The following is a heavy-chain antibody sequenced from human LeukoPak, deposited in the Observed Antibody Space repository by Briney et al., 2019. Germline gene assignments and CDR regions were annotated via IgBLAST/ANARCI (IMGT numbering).Heavy chain of an antibody. V-gene: IGHV1-69*04. CDR2: IIPILGIA. CDR3: ARPLVRDGGNLDF. CDR1: GGTFSSYA. J-gene: IGHJ4*02. D-gene: IGHD4-23*01. Sequence: SVKVSCKASGGTFSSYAISWVRQAPGQGLDWMGRIIPILGIANYAQKFQGRVTITADKSTSTAYMELSSLRSEDTAVYYCARPLVRDGGNLDFWGQGTLVTVSS.